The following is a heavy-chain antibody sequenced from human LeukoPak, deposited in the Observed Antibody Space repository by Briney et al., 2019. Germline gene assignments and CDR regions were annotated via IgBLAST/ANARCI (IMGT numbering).Heavy chain of an antibody. V-gene: IGHV4-34*01. CDR1: GGSFSGYY. CDR3: ARVSGHDYGSGSYYLPLYYYYYMDV. J-gene: IGHJ6*03. Sequence: SETLSLTCAVYGGSFSGYYWSWLRQPPGKGLEWIGEINHSGSTNYNQFLKSRVTISGDESKNQFSLKLSSVTAADTAVYYCARVSGHDYGSGSYYLPLYYYYYMDVWGKGTTVTVSS. CDR2: INHSGST. D-gene: IGHD3-10*01.